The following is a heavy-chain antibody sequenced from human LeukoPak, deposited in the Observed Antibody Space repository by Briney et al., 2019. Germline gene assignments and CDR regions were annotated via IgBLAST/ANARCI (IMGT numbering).Heavy chain of an antibody. CDR3: ARASIYGPGSFDH. V-gene: IGHV3-74*01. J-gene: IGHJ4*02. CDR1: GFTFRSYW. D-gene: IGHD3-10*01. CDR2: INSDGSST. Sequence: GGSLRLSCAASGFTFRSYWMHWVRQTPGKGLVWVSRINSDGSSTNYADSVKGRFTISRDNAKNTVYLQMNRLRAEDTAVYYCARASIYGPGSFDHWGQGTLVTVSS.